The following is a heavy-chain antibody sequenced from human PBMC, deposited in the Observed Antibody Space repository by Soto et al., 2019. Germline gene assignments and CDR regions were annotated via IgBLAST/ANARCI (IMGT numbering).Heavy chain of an antibody. CDR2: IYHSGST. J-gene: IGHJ4*02. Sequence: QLQLQESGSGLVKPSQTLSLTCAVSGGSISSGGYSWSWIRQPPGQGLEWIGYIYHSGSTYYNPSLTGRVTMSVDRSKSPFALKLSFVTAADTAVYYCARYDGVNRWSTAYYFDSWGQGTLVTVSS. D-gene: IGHD2-15*01. CDR1: GGSISSGGYS. V-gene: IGHV4-30-2*01. CDR3: ARYDGVNRWSTAYYFDS.